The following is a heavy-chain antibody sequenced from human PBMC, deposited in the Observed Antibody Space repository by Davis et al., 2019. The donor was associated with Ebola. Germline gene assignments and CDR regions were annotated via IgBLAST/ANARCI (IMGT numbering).Heavy chain of an antibody. D-gene: IGHD3-10*01. Sequence: ASVKVSCKVSGYSLSELSIHWVRQAPGKGLEWMGSFDPEDGETISAQKFQDRVSMTEDTSTDTAYMELSSLTSDDTAVYYCARVYPTMVRGVIRCLDYWGQGTPVTVSS. V-gene: IGHV1-24*01. CDR2: FDPEDGET. CDR1: GYSLSELS. CDR3: ARVYPTMVRGVIRCLDY. J-gene: IGHJ4*02.